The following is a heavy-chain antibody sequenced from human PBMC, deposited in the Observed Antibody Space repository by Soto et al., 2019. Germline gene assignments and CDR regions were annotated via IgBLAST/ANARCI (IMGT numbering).Heavy chain of an antibody. CDR3: VKWNGDGDS. Sequence: EVQLLESGGGSVQPGGSLKLSCAASGFSISNYGVTWVRQAPGKGLEWVSGFSGSGGGTFYADSVKGRFTISRENSKNTVYLQMNSLGAEDTAVYYCVKWNGDGDSWGQGTLVTVSS. J-gene: IGHJ4*02. V-gene: IGHV3-23*01. CDR2: FSGSGGGT. D-gene: IGHD1-1*01. CDR1: GFSISNYG.